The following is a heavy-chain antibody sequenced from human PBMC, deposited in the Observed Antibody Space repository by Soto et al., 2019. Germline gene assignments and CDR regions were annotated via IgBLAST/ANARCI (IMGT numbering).Heavy chain of an antibody. CDR3: ARGLNPRTCCDYGMDV. D-gene: IGHD2-15*01. V-gene: IGHV1-46*01. CDR2: INPGGGST. J-gene: IGHJ6*02. Sequence: QVQLVQSGAEVKKPGASVKVSCKASGYTFTSYYMHWVRQAPGQGLEWMGIINPGGGSTSYAQKFQGRVTMTRDTSPSTVYMELSSLRSEDTAVYYCARGLNPRTCCDYGMDVWGQGTTVTVSS. CDR1: GYTFTSYY.